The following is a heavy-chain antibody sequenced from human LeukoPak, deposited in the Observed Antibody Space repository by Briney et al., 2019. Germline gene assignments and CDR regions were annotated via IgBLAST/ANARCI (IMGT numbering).Heavy chain of an antibody. Sequence: SGKVSCKASGGTFSNYTISWVRQAPGQGLEWMGRIIPILGIANYAQKLQGRVTITADKSTSTAYMELSSLRSEDTAVYYCARGFRDYDSSGYYPSPSRFWYFDLWGRGTLVTVSS. CDR1: GGTFSNYT. CDR2: IIPILGIA. V-gene: IGHV1-69*02. J-gene: IGHJ2*01. D-gene: IGHD3-22*01. CDR3: ARGFRDYDSSGYYPSPSRFWYFDL.